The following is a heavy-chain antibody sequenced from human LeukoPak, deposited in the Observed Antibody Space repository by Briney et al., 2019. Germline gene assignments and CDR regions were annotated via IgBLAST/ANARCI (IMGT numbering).Heavy chain of an antibody. CDR2: INTNTGNP. CDR3: ARAVCSSTTCYTMIASYYYYGVDV. CDR1: GYTFTSYA. V-gene: IGHV7-4-1*02. D-gene: IGHD2-2*02. Sequence: ASVKVSCKASGYTFTSYAMNWVRQAPGQGLEWMGWINTNTGNPTYAPGFTGRFVFSLDTSVSTAYLQISSLKAEDTAVYYCARAVCSSTTCYTMIASYYYYGVDVWGQGTTVTVSS. J-gene: IGHJ6*02.